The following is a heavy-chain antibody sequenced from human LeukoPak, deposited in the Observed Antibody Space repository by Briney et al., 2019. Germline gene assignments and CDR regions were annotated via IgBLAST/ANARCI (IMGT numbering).Heavy chain of an antibody. CDR1: GFTVSSNY. CDR2: IYSGGST. J-gene: IGHJ6*03. CDR3: ARGYGDYYYYYMDV. V-gene: IGHV3-53*01. Sequence: QSGGSLRLSCAASGFTVSSNYMSWVRQAPGKGLEWVSVIYSGGSTYYADSVRGRFTISRDNSKNTLYLQMNSLRAEDTAVYYCARGYGDYYYYYMDVWGKGTTVTISS. D-gene: IGHD4-17*01.